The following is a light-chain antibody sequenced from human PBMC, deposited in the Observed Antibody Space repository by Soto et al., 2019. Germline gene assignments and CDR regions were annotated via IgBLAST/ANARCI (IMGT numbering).Light chain of an antibody. CDR1: SSDIGASNS. V-gene: IGLV2-8*01. CDR2: EVT. Sequence: QSALTQPPSASGSPGQSVTISCAGSSSDIGASNSVSWYQQHPGKAPILLISEVTKRPSGVPDRFSGSKSGNTASLTVSGLQAEDEADYYCGSKAGSNKHVVFGGGTTLTV. CDR3: GSKAGSNKHVV. J-gene: IGLJ2*01.